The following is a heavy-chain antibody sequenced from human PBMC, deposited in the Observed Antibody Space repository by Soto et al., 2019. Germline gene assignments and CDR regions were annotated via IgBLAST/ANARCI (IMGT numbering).Heavy chain of an antibody. D-gene: IGHD2-8*01. CDR1: GFSFSGSA. J-gene: IGHJ6*02. CDR3: TGVSPLTDAYYYYGMDV. CDR2: IRTKADTYAT. Sequence: GGSLRLSCAASGFSFSGSAMHWVRQASGKGLQWVGRIRTKADTYATAYAASVKGRFTISRDDSKNTAYLQMNSLKTEDTAVYYCTGVSPLTDAYYYYGMDVWGQGTTVTV. V-gene: IGHV3-73*01.